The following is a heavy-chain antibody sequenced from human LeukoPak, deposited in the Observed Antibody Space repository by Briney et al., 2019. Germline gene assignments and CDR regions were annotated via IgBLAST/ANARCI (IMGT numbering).Heavy chain of an antibody. CDR3: ARDLMVRGVFDY. J-gene: IGHJ4*02. CDR2: INSDGSST. D-gene: IGHD3-10*01. V-gene: IGHV3-74*01. CDR1: GFTFSSYW. Sequence: PGGSLRLSCAASGFTFSSYWMHWVRQAPGKGLVWVSRINSDGSSTNYADSVKGRFTISRDNAKNTLYLQMNGLRAEDTAVYYRARDLMVRGVFDYWGQGTLVTVSS.